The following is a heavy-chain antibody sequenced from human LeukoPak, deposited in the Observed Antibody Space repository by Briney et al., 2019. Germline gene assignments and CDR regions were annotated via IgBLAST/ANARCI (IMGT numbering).Heavy chain of an antibody. D-gene: IGHD5-12*01. CDR2: INHSGST. V-gene: IGHV4-34*01. J-gene: IGHJ4*02. CDR3: ARVRGYSGYGGGYYFDY. Sequence: PSETLSLTCAVYGGSFSGYYWSWIRQPPGKGLEWIGEINHSGSTNYNPSLKSRVTISVDTSKNQFSLKLSSVTAADTAVYYCARVRGYSGYGGGYYFDYWGQGTLVTVSS. CDR1: GGSFSGYY.